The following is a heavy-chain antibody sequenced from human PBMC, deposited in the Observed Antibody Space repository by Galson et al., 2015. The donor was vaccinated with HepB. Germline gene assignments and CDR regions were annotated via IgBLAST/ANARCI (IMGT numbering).Heavy chain of an antibody. V-gene: IGHV1-69*13. D-gene: IGHD3-22*01. CDR1: GGTFSSYA. Sequence: SVKVSCKASGGTFSSYAISWVRQAPGQGLEWMGGIIPIFGTANYAQKFQGRVTITADESTSTAYMELSSLRSEDTAVYYCARHLYYYDSSGYDFDYWGQGTLVTVSS. J-gene: IGHJ4*02. CDR3: ARHLYYYDSSGYDFDY. CDR2: IIPIFGTA.